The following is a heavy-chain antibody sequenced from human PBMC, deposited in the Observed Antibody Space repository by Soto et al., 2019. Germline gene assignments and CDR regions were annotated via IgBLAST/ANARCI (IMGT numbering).Heavy chain of an antibody. D-gene: IGHD3-10*01. CDR3: ARGLTYYYCSGSYPAYEY. V-gene: IGHV1-8*01. CDR2: MNPNSGNT. J-gene: IGHJ4*02. CDR1: GYTFTSYD. Sequence: QVQLVQSGAEVKKPGAAVKVSCKASGYTFTSYDINWVRQATGQGLEWMGWMNPNSGNTGYAQKFQCRVTMTRNTSIHTADMELSSLGSEDTAVYYCARGLTYYYCSGSYPAYEYWGQGTLVTVSS.